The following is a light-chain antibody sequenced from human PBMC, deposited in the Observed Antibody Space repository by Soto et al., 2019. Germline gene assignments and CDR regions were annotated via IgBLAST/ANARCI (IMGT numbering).Light chain of an antibody. Sequence: ETVMTHSPDTLSVSPGESATLSCRASQDVSTNLACFHQKPGQTPRLVLYAASKRATGIPARFSGSGSGRHFTLTISSLQSEDFGVYYCQHYNNWPPYSFGQGTSVDIK. CDR3: QHYNNWPPYS. CDR1: QDVSTN. CDR2: AAS. J-gene: IGKJ2*03. V-gene: IGKV3-15*01.